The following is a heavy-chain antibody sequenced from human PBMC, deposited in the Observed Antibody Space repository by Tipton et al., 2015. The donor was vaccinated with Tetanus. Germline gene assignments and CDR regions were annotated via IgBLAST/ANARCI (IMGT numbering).Heavy chain of an antibody. J-gene: IGHJ6*02. Sequence: TLSLTCAVSGGSISSGDYSWSWIRQPPGKGLEWIGYTYGSGSTYYNPSLKSRVTIAEDRSKNQISLRLRSVTAADTAVYYCARVKGTYNHYGLDVWGQGTTVTVAS. CDR3: ARVKGTYNHYGLDV. CDR2: TYGSGST. V-gene: IGHV4-30-2*01. CDR1: GGSISSGDYS. D-gene: IGHD3-10*01.